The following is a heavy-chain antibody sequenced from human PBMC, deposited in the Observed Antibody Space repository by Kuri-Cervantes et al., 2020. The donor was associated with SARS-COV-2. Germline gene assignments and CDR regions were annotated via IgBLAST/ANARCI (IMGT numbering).Heavy chain of an antibody. J-gene: IGHJ6*03. Sequence: SVKVSCKASGGTFSSYAISWVRQAPGQGLEWMGGIIPIFGTANYAQKFQGRVTITTDESTSTAYMELSSLRSEDTAVYYCALESHSPCYMDVWGKGTTVTVSS. D-gene: IGHD3-3*01. V-gene: IGHV1-69*05. CDR2: IIPIFGTA. CDR1: GGTFSSYA. CDR3: ALESHSPCYMDV.